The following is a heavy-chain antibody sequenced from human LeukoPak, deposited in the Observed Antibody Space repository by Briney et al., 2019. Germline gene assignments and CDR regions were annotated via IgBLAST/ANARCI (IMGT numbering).Heavy chain of an antibody. Sequence: PGRSLRLSCAASGFTFSNYAVHWVRQAPGKGLEWVALISDDGSNKYYTDSVKGRFTISRDNSKNMLYLQMNSLRVEDTAVYYCATRTSGAFDFSGQGTMVIVS. CDR2: ISDDGSNK. J-gene: IGHJ3*01. CDR1: GFTFSNYA. V-gene: IGHV3-30-3*01. D-gene: IGHD2-2*01. CDR3: ATRTSGAFDF.